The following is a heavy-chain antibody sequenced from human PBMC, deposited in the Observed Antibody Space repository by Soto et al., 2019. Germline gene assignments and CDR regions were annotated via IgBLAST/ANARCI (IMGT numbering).Heavy chain of an antibody. CDR1: GFTFSSYW. V-gene: IGHV3-74*01. Sequence: EAQLVESGGRSVQPGGSLRLSCAASGFTFSSYWMHWVRQAPGKGLVWVSRIKSDGSGTYYADSVKGRLTISRDNAKNTLYLQMNSLRAEDTAVYYCARGDGDYYDGDGYLGRHWGQGTLVTVSS. D-gene: IGHD3-22*01. CDR2: IKSDGSGT. CDR3: ARGDGDYYDGDGYLGRH. J-gene: IGHJ4*02.